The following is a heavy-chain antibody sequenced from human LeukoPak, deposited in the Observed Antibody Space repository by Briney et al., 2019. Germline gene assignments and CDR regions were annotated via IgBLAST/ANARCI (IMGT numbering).Heavy chain of an antibody. CDR3: AKLVYYNSSSWY. V-gene: IGHV3-30-3*02. J-gene: IGHJ4*02. Sequence: GGSLRLSCAASGFTFSSYAMHWVRQAPGKGLEWVAVISYDGSNKYYADSVKGRFTISRDNSKNTLYLQMNSLRAEDTAVYYCAKLVYYNSSSWYWGQGTLVTVSS. D-gene: IGHD3-22*01. CDR1: GFTFSSYA. CDR2: ISYDGSNK.